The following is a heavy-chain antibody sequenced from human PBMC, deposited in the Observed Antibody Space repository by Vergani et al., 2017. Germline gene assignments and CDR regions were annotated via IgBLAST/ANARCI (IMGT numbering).Heavy chain of an antibody. D-gene: IGHD2-2*01. Sequence: QVQLVQSGAEVKKPGASVKVSCKASGYTFTSYAMHWVRQAPGQGLEWMGRIIPIFGTANYAQKFQGRVTITADESTSTAYMELSSLRSEDTAVYYCARIVVVPADLLYYYYGMDVWGQGTTVTVSS. CDR3: ARIVVVPADLLYYYYGMDV. CDR1: GYTFTSYA. J-gene: IGHJ6*02. CDR2: IIPIFGTA. V-gene: IGHV1-69*13.